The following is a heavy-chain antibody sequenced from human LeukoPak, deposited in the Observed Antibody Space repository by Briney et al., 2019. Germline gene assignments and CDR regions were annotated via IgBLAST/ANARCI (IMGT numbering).Heavy chain of an antibody. D-gene: IGHD2-15*01. CDR3: ARGEYCSGGSCYNYYYYGMDA. Sequence: PGGSLRLSCAASGFTFSSYEMNWVRQAPGKGLEWVSYISSSGSTIYYADSVKGRFTISRDNPKNSLYLQMNSLRAEDTAVYYCARGEYCSGGSCYNYYYYGMDAWGQGTTVTVSS. J-gene: IGHJ6*02. CDR1: GFTFSSYE. V-gene: IGHV3-48*03. CDR2: ISSSGSTI.